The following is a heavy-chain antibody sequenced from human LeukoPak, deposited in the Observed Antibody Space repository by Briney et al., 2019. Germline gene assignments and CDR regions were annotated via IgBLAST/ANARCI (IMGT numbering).Heavy chain of an antibody. V-gene: IGHV1-2*02. CDR3: ARQNTGQLDY. J-gene: IGHJ4*02. Sequence: GASVKVSCKASGYTFTDYYMHWVRQAPGQGLEWMGWINAKSGDTKYAQKFQARVTMTRDMSITTTYMEVSRLSSDDTAVYYCARQNTGQLDYWGQGTLVTVSS. CDR1: GYTFTDYY. CDR2: INAKSGDT. D-gene: IGHD2-8*02.